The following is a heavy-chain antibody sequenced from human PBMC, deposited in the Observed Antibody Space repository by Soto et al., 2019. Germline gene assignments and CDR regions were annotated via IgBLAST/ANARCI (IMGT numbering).Heavy chain of an antibody. D-gene: IGHD2-15*01. Sequence: EVQLVESGGGLVQPGESLRLSCAASGFTFSSYWMHWVRQAPGKGLVWVSRINSDGSSTSYAGSVKGRFTISRDNAKNTLYLQMNSLRAEDTAVYYCVRTSLVVAAATREDYWGQGTLVTLSS. J-gene: IGHJ4*02. CDR3: VRTSLVVAAATREDY. V-gene: IGHV3-74*01. CDR2: INSDGSST. CDR1: GFTFSSYW.